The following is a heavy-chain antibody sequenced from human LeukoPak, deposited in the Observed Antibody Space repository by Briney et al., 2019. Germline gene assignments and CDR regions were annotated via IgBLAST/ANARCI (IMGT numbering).Heavy chain of an antibody. Sequence: GRSLRLSCAASGFTFRSYAMHWVRQAPGKGLEWVVVISYDGSIQYYADSVRGRFTISRDNSKNTLYLQMNSLRGGDTAVYYCARDPRGPTGYDHSGRDSFDYWGQGTLVTVSS. V-gene: IGHV3-30*04. J-gene: IGHJ4*02. CDR1: GFTFRSYA. D-gene: IGHD3-22*01. CDR2: ISYDGSIQ. CDR3: ARDPRGPTGYDHSGRDSFDY.